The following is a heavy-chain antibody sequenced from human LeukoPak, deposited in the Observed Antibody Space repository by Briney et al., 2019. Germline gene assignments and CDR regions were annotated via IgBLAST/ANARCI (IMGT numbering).Heavy chain of an antibody. J-gene: IGHJ4*02. CDR2: IIPILVTP. D-gene: IGHD1-26*01. CDR1: GGSFSSRS. V-gene: IGHV1-69*16. CDR3: ARSPLAHNGTYSEE. Sequence: SVKVSCKASGGSFSSRSITWVRQAPGQGLESMGGIIPILVTPNYAQKFQGRVTITTDESTTTAYMELTSLRSEDTAVYYCARSPLAHNGTYSEEWGQGTLVTVSS.